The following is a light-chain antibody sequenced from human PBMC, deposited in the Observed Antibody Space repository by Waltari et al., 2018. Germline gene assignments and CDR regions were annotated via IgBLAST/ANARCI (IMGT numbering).Light chain of an antibody. CDR2: LGS. CDR3: MQALQTPFT. J-gene: IGKJ3*01. Sequence: DIVMTQSPLSLPVTPGEQASIYCRSSQSLLHSNGYSFLDWYLQKPGQSPQLLIYLGSNRASGVPDRFSGSGSGTDFTLKISRVEAEDVGVYYCMQALQTPFTFGPGTKVDIK. V-gene: IGKV2-28*01. CDR1: QSLLHSNGYSF.